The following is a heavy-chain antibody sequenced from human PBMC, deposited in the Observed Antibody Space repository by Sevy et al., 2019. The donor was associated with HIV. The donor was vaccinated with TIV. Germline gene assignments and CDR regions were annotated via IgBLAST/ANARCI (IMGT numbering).Heavy chain of an antibody. D-gene: IGHD6-19*01. V-gene: IGHV3-23*01. CDR1: GFTFIAFG. Sequence: GVSLRLSCSASGFTFIAFGMTWVRQAPGKGLEWVSGISGGGAATAYADSVKGRFTISRDNSKNTLYLQMNSLTAADTAVYYCARYGRIPVAGHTWFDPWGLGTLVTVSS. J-gene: IGHJ5*02. CDR3: ARYGRIPVAGHTWFDP. CDR2: ISGGGAAT.